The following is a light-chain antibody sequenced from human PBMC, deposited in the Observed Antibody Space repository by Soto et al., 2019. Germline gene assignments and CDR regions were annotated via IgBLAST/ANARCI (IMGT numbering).Light chain of an antibody. CDR1: QSISTW. Sequence: DIQMTQSPSTLSASIGDRVTITCRASQSISTWLAWYQQKSGKAPKVLIYDASRLEAGVPSRFSGSGSGTEFTLTISSLQPDDFATYYSQQYNSYSWTFGQGTKVEIK. V-gene: IGKV1-5*01. J-gene: IGKJ1*01. CDR2: DAS. CDR3: QQYNSYSWT.